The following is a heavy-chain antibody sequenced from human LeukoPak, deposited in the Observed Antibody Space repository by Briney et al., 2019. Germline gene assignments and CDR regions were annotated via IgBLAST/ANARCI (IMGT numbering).Heavy chain of an antibody. D-gene: IGHD6-19*01. CDR3: ARGDGSGWDFDY. Sequence: PSETLSLTCTVSGYSISSGYYWGWIRQPPGRGLEWIGSIYHSGSTYYNPSLKSRVTISVDTSKNQFSLKLSSVTAADTAVYYCARGDGSGWDFDYWGQGTLVTVSS. J-gene: IGHJ4*02. V-gene: IGHV4-38-2*02. CDR2: IYHSGST. CDR1: GYSISSGYY.